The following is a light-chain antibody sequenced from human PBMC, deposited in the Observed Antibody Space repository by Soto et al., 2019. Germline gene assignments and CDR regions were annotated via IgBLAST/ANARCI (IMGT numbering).Light chain of an antibody. J-gene: IGKJ1*01. V-gene: IGKV3-15*01. CDR1: QSVSSN. Sequence: EIVMTQSPATLSVSPGERATLSCRASQSVSSNLAWYQQKPGQAPRLLIYGASTRATGIPARFSGSGSGTEFTLTISSLEPEDLAVYYCQQRSKWPRTFGQGTKVDIK. CDR3: QQRSKWPRT. CDR2: GAS.